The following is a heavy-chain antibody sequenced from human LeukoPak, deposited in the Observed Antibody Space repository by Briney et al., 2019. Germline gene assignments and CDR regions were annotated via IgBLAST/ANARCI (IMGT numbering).Heavy chain of an antibody. CDR2: IYYTGNT. D-gene: IGHD6-19*01. CDR3: ARGDEQWLVSGTFHY. J-gene: IGHJ4*02. Sequence: SETLSLTCTVFGGSVSSASYYWNWIRQPPGKGLEWIGYIYYTGNTNYNPSLKSRVAISVDTSKNQFSLNLNSVTAADTAVYYCARGDEQWLVSGTFHYWGQGTLVTVSS. V-gene: IGHV4-61*01. CDR1: GGSVSSASYY.